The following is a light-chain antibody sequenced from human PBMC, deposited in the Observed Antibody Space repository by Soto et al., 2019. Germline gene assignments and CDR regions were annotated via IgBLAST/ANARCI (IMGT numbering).Light chain of an antibody. J-gene: IGKJ2*01. V-gene: IGKV3-20*01. Sequence: EIALTQSPGTLSLSPGERATLFCRASQSLSTRYLVWYQQRSGQAPRLLISGASSRAAGIPDRFSGSGSGTDFTLTISSLEPEDFGVYYCQQYDTSPFSFGQGTKVEI. CDR3: QQYDTSPFS. CDR2: GAS. CDR1: QSLSTRY.